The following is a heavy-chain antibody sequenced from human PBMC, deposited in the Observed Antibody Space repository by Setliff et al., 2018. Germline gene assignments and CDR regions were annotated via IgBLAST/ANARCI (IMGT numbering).Heavy chain of an antibody. CDR1: GLGFTTFG. CDR2: ISPYSGNT. CDR3: VRSSAPQVVLAADFDF. V-gene: IGHV1-18*01. J-gene: IGHJ4*02. Sequence: ASVKVSCKTSGLGFTTFGFSWVRQAPGQGLEWLGSISPYSGNTNYPQWLQDRVTMTIDTSATTVYMELQSLGSDDTAVYYCVRSSAPQVVLAADFDFWGQGTPVTVSS. D-gene: IGHD6-19*01.